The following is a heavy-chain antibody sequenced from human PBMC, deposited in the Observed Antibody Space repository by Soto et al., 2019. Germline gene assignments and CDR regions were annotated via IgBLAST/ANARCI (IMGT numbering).Heavy chain of an antibody. CDR1: GYTNAGVQ. J-gene: IGHJ1*01. Sequence: SVKTSCKDSGYTNAGVQLHWGRQAPGQGHEWVGWINPKSGATYYAQKFQGRVTMTRDTSINTGHKERRSLTSEDTAVYYRSKGLWTLGHFSGGTFYGSMYSWG. CDR2: INPKSGAT. D-gene: IGHD2-15*01. CDR3: SKGLWTLGHFSGGTFYGSMYS. V-gene: IGHV1-2*02.